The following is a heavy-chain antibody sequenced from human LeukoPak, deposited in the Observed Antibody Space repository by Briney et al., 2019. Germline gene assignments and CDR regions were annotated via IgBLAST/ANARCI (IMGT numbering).Heavy chain of an antibody. V-gene: IGHV3-23*01. CDR2: ISGSGGST. CDR3: AKDGYTEWLGLYYFDY. CDR1: GFTFTSYG. Sequence: GGSLRLSCAASGFTFTSYGTSWVRQAPGKGLEWVSAISGSGGSTYYADSVKGRFTISRDNSKNTLYLQMNSLRAEDTAVYYCAKDGYTEWLGLYYFDYWGQGTLVTVSS. J-gene: IGHJ4*02. D-gene: IGHD6-19*01.